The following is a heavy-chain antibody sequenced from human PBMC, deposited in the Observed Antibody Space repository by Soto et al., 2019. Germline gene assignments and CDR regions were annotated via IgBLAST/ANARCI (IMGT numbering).Heavy chain of an antibody. V-gene: IGHV4-31*03. CDR3: AREIYDDYPRIDY. Sequence: QVQLQESGPGLVKPSQTLSLTCTVSGGSISSGGYYWSWIRQHPGKGLEWIGYIYYSGSTYYNPSLKSRVTRSEDTSKNPFSLKLSSVTDADTAVYYCAREIYDDYPRIDYWGQGTLVTVCS. D-gene: IGHD4-17*01. J-gene: IGHJ4*02. CDR2: IYYSGST. CDR1: GGSISSGGYY.